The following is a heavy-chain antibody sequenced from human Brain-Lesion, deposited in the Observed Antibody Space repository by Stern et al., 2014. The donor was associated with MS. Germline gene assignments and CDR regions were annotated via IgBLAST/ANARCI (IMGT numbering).Heavy chain of an antibody. V-gene: IGHV4-39*02. Sequence: VQLVESGPGLVKPSETLSLTCTVSGGSINTNNYYWGWIRQPPGKGLEWIGNIYSSGSTFYSPSLKSRVTMSVDTSTTHFSLTLSSVTAADTAVYYCARTGDDFGDYSLSYWGQGTLVTVSS. CDR3: ARTGDDFGDYSLSY. J-gene: IGHJ4*02. D-gene: IGHD4-17*01. CDR2: IYSSGST. CDR1: GGSINTNNYY.